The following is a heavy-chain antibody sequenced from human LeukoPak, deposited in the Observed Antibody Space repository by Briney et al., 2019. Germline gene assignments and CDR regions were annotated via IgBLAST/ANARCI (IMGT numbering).Heavy chain of an antibody. CDR3: TKTPNSIGFV. CDR1: GFTFSDNY. Sequence: GGSLRLSCVASGFTFSDNYVGWIRQAPGKGLEWVSYISSSGSNMFYADSVKGRFTISRDNAKNSLYLQMNGLRAEDTAVYYCTKTPNSIGFVWGQGTLLTVSS. CDR2: ISSSGSNM. V-gene: IGHV3-11*01. J-gene: IGHJ4*02. D-gene: IGHD3-22*01.